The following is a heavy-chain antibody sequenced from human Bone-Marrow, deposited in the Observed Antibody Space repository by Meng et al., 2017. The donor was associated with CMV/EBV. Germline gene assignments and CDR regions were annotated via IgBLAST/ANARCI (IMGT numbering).Heavy chain of an antibody. D-gene: IGHD6-13*01. Sequence: GESLKISCAASGFTFSSYWMTWVRRAPGKGLEWVANIKQDGSEKYYVDSVKGRFTISRDNAKNSLFLQMNSLRAEDTAVYYCAREFVAAAGTRMADYWGQGTLVTVSS. J-gene: IGHJ4*02. CDR2: IKQDGSEK. CDR1: GFTFSSYW. CDR3: AREFVAAAGTRMADY. V-gene: IGHV3-7*01.